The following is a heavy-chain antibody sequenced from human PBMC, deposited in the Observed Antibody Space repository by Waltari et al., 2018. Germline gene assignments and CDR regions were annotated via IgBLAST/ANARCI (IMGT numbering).Heavy chain of an antibody. CDR2: IYHSGNT. Sequence: QVQLQASGPGLVEPSQTLSLTCTVFGGSISSGDYYWGWIRQPPGKGLEWIGFIYHSGNTHYNPSLKSRITMSVDTSKNQFSLNLNSVNAADTAVYYCARGTHGFDPWGQGTLVTVSS. CDR1: GGSISSGDYY. J-gene: IGHJ5*02. V-gene: IGHV4-30-4*08. CDR3: ARGTHGFDP.